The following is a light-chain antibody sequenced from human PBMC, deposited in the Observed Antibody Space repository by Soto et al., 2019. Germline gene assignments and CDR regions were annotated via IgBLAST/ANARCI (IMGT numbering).Light chain of an antibody. J-gene: IGKJ2*01. CDR1: QSSSSY. V-gene: IGKV1-39*01. CDR3: QQSYSTPYT. CDR2: AAS. Sequence: DIQMTQSPSSLSASVGDRVTITCRASQSSSSYLNWYQQKPVKAPKLLIYAASSMHSGVPSRFSGSGSGTDFTLTISSLQPEDFATYYCQQSYSTPYTFGQGTKLEIK.